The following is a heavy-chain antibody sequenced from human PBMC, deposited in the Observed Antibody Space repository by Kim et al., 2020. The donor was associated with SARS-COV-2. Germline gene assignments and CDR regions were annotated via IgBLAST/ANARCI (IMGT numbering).Heavy chain of an antibody. J-gene: IGHJ5*02. CDR2: ISSSGSTI. CDR3: ARGLADSSSWYRRWFDP. V-gene: IGHV3-11*01. D-gene: IGHD6-13*01. Sequence: GGSLRLSCAASGFTFSDYYMSWIRQAPGKGLEWVSYISSSGSTIYYADSVKGRFTISRDNAKNSLYLQMNSLRAEDTAVYYCARGLADSSSWYRRWFDPWGQGTLVTVSS. CDR1: GFTFSDYY.